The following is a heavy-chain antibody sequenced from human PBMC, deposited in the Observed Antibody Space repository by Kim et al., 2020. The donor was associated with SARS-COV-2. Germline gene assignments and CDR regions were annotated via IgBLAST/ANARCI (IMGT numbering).Heavy chain of an antibody. Sequence: SETLSLTCAVYGGSFSGYYWSWIRQPPGKGLEWIGEINHSGSTNYNPSLKSRVTISVDTSKNQFSLKLSSVTAADTAVYYCASGEPRGVFAYWGQGTLVTVSS. CDR2: INHSGST. V-gene: IGHV4-34*01. CDR1: GGSFSGYY. D-gene: IGHD3-16*01. J-gene: IGHJ4*02. CDR3: ASGEPRGVFAY.